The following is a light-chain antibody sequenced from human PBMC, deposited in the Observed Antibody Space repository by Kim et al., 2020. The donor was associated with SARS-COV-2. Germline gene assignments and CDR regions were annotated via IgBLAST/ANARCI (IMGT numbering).Light chain of an antibody. V-gene: IGLV3-1*01. Sequence: SYELTQPPSVSVSPGQTASITCSGDKLGDKYACWYQQKPGQSPVLVIYQDSKRPSGIPERFSGSNSGNTATLTISGTQAMDEADYYCQAWDSSTASWVVG. CDR3: QAWDSSTASWV. CDR2: QDS. J-gene: IGLJ3*02. CDR1: KLGDKY.